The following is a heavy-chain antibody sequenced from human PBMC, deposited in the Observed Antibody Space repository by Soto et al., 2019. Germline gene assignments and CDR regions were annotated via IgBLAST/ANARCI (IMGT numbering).Heavy chain of an antibody. CDR2: ISHSGIT. D-gene: IGHD6-19*01. CDR3: ARGGYSSAWYRY. Sequence: SETLSLTCAVYGGSFGGYHWSWIRQYPGKGLEWTGEISHSGITNYNPSLKSRATISVDTSKNQVSLKLSSVSAADTAVYYCARGGYSSAWYRYWGQGTLVTVSS. V-gene: IGHV4-34*01. J-gene: IGHJ4*02. CDR1: GGSFGGYH.